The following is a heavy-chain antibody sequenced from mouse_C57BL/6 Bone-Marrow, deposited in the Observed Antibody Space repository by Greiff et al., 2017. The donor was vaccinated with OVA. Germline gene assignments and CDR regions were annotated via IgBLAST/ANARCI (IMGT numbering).Heavy chain of an antibody. J-gene: IGHJ1*03. Sequence: VQLQQSGPVLVKPGASVKMSCKASGYTFTDYYMNWVKQSHGKSLEWIGVINPYNGGTSYNQKFKGKATLTVVKSSSTAYMELNSLTSEDSAVYYCAKKPSYYGSSFWYFDVWGTGTTVTVSS. V-gene: IGHV1-19*01. CDR3: AKKPSYYGSSFWYFDV. CDR1: GYTFTDYY. D-gene: IGHD1-1*01. CDR2: INPYNGGT.